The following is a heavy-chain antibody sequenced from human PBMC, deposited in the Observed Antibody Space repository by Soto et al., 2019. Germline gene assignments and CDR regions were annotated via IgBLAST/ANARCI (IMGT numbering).Heavy chain of an antibody. Sequence: GGSLRLSCAASGFTFSSYGMHWVRQAPGKGLEWVAVIWYDGSNKYYADSVKGRFTISRDNSKNTLYLQMNSLRAEDTAVYYCAREGDADYYDSSGFDYWGQGTLVTVSS. V-gene: IGHV3-33*01. CDR1: GFTFSSYG. D-gene: IGHD3-22*01. CDR2: IWYDGSNK. CDR3: AREGDADYYDSSGFDY. J-gene: IGHJ4*02.